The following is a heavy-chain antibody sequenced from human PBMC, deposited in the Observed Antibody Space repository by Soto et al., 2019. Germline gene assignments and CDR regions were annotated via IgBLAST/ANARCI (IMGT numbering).Heavy chain of an antibody. V-gene: IGHV1-69*13. CDR2: IIPIFGTT. CDR1: GGTFSSYT. D-gene: IGHD4-4*01. J-gene: IGHJ6*02. CDR3: ARGALTTLAYYYGMDV. Sequence: SVKVSCKASGGTFSSYTMSWVRQAPGQGLEWMGGIIPIFGTTTYAHKFQGRVTITADESTSTVYMELSSLRGEDTAVYYCARGALTTLAYYYGMDVWGQGTTVTVSS.